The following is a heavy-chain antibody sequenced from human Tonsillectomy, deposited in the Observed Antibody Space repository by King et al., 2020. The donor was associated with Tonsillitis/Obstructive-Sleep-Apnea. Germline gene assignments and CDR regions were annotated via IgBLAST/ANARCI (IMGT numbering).Heavy chain of an antibody. CDR3: ATEQDWEIFDS. V-gene: IGHV7-4-1*02. CDR1: GYIFATYA. J-gene: IGHJ4*02. D-gene: IGHD1-26*01. Sequence: VQLVESGSELRKPGASVKVSCKTYGYIFATYAMNWVRQAPGQGLEWMGWIDTNTGNPTYAQDFTGRFVFSSDTSVSTAYLQISSLKAEDTAVYYCATEQDWEIFDSWGRGTLVTVSS. CDR2: IDTNTGNP.